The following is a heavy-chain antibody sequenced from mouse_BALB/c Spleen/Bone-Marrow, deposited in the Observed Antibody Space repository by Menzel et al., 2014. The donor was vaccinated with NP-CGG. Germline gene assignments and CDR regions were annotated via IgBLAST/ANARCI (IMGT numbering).Heavy chain of an antibody. J-gene: IGHJ2*01. CDR2: IDPANGNT. Sequence: VQLKQSGAELVKPGASVKLSCTASGFNIKDTYMHWVKQRPEQGLEWIGRIDPANGNTKYDPKFQGKATITAGTSSNTAYLQLSSLTSEDTAVYYCAWYYYGSSYFDYWGQGTTLTVSS. V-gene: IGHV14-3*02. D-gene: IGHD1-1*01. CDR3: AWYYYGSSYFDY. CDR1: GFNIKDTY.